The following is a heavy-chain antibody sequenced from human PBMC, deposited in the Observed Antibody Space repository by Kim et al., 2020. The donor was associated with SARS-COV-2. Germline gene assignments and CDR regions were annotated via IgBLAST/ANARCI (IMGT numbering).Heavy chain of an antibody. V-gene: IGHV3-11*01. CDR3: ARGPPLIHYGQPPFQY. CDR1: GFTFSDYY. CDR2: ISTSSNTI. D-gene: IGHD4-17*01. J-gene: IGHJ1*01. Sequence: GGSLRLSCSASGFTFSDYYMSWIRQAPGKGLEWISYISTSSNTINYAGSVKGRFIISRDNDRSSVYLQMNSLRADDTAMYYCARGPPLIHYGQPPFQYWG.